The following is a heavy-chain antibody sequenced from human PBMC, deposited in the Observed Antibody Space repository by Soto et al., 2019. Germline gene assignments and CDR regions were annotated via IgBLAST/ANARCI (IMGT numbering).Heavy chain of an antibody. Sequence: PXASLKISCRTYGYRFTSYWIAWVRQMPGKGLEWMGIIFPSDSDTRYSPSFQGQVTISADRSTSTVFLQWASLKASDTAVYFCARKDKSGYFNWFDPWWGQGTLVTGSS. CDR2: IFPSDSDT. D-gene: IGHD3-22*01. V-gene: IGHV5-51*01. CDR1: GYRFTSYW. CDR3: ARKDKSGYFNWFDP. J-gene: IGHJ5*02.